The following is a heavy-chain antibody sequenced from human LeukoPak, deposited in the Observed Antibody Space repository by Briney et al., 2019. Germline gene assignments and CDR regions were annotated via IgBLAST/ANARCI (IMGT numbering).Heavy chain of an antibody. CDR1: GFTVSSNS. CDR2: IYSAGST. D-gene: IGHD4/OR15-4a*01. CDR3: ARRAGAYSHPYDY. J-gene: IGHJ4*02. V-gene: IGHV3-53*01. Sequence: PGGSLRLSCTVSGFTVSSNSMSWVRQAPGKVLEWVSFIYSAGSTHYSDSVKGRFTISIDNSKNTLYLQMNSLRVEDTAVYYCARRAGAYSHPYDYWGQGTLVTVSS.